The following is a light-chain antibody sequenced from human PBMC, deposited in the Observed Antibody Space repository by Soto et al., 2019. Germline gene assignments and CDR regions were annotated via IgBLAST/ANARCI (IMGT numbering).Light chain of an antibody. V-gene: IGKV1-6*01. CDR2: ATS. Sequence: AIQMTQFPSSLSASVGDRVTITCRASQDIRSDLGWYQQRPGKAPKLLIYATSSLQSGVPSRFSGSGSGTDFTLTITSLEPEDFAVYYCQHRRVWPVSFGQGTRLEIK. CDR3: QHRRVWPVS. J-gene: IGKJ5*01. CDR1: QDIRSD.